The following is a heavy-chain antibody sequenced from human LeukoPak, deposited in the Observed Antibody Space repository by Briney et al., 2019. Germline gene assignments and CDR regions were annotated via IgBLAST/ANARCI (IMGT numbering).Heavy chain of an antibody. CDR2: IDHVAETW. V-gene: IGHV3-7*03. CDR3: AGELVVDPKSSFDH. D-gene: IGHD2-21*01. CDR1: GFTFGDFW. Sequence: GGSLRLSCAASGFTFGDFWMSWVRQAPGKGLEWVANIDHVAETWSYVTSVRGRFTISRDNAKNTLFLQVSSLRVEDTAIYYCAGELVVDPKSSFDHWGQGTLVTVSS. J-gene: IGHJ4*02.